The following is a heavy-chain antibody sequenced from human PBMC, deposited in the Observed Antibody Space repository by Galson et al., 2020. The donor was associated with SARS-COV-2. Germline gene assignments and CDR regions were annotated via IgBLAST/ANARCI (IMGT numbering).Heavy chain of an antibody. CDR2: ISYDGSNK. CDR1: GFTFSSYG. V-gene: IGHV3-30*18. J-gene: IGHJ4*02. Sequence: GESLKISCAASGFTFSSYGMHWVRQAPGKGLEWVADISYDGSNKYYADSVKGRFTISRDNSKNTLYLQMNSLRAEDTAVYYCAKGQGGSYFGAFDYWGQGTLVTVSS. CDR3: AKGQGGSYFGAFDY. D-gene: IGHD1-26*01.